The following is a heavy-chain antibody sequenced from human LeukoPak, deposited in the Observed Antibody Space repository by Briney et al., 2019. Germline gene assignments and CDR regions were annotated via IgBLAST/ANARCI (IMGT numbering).Heavy chain of an antibody. D-gene: IGHD2-15*01. J-gene: IGHJ5*02. CDR2: ISSSGSTI. Sequence: PGGSLRLSCAASGFTFNNYWMSWVRQAPGKGLEWVSYISSSGSTIYYADSVKGRFTISRDNAKNSLYLQMNSLRAEDTAVYYCARQDIVVVVADNWFDPWGQGTLVTVSS. CDR3: ARQDIVVVVADNWFDP. CDR1: GFTFNNYW. V-gene: IGHV3-48*04.